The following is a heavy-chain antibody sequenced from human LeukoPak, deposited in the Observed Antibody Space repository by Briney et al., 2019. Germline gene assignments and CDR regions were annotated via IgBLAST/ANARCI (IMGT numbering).Heavy chain of an antibody. J-gene: IGHJ4*02. CDR1: GYTFTGYY. CDR2: INPNSGGT. V-gene: IGHV1-2*02. Sequence: ASVKVSCKASGYTFTGYYMHGVRQAPGQGREWMGWINPNSGGTNYAQKFQGRVTMTRDTSISTAYMELSKLRSDDTAVYYCARAVWGSYRLDWGQGTLVTVSS. D-gene: IGHD3-16*02. CDR3: ARAVWGSYRLD.